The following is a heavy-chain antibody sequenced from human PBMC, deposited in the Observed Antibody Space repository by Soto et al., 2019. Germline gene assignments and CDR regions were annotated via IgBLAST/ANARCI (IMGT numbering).Heavy chain of an antibody. J-gene: IGHJ4*02. CDR3: TREPTVTTDY. CDR2: IYSSGST. Sequence: QVQLQESGPGLVKPSQTLYLTCTVCGGSIRSDFHDWSWFRQPPGKGLEWIGYIYSSGSTYYNPSLKSQVSISVDTSKNQFSLKLSSVTAADTAVYYCTREPTVTTDYWGQGALVTVSS. CDR1: GGSIRSDFHD. D-gene: IGHD4-17*01. V-gene: IGHV4-30-4*01.